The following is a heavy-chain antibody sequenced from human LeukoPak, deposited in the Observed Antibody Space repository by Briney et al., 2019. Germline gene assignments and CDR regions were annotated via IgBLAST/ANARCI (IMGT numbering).Heavy chain of an antibody. V-gene: IGHV3-33*08. CDR1: GFTFKSYG. Sequence: GGSLRLSCAASGFTFKSYGMHWVRQAPGKGLEWVAVIWYDGSNKYYADSVKGRFTISRDNSKNTLYLQMNSLRAEDTAVYYCARDFSGGNYYYYYGMDVWGQGTTVTVSS. D-gene: IGHD4-23*01. J-gene: IGHJ6*02. CDR2: IWYDGSNK. CDR3: ARDFSGGNYYYYYGMDV.